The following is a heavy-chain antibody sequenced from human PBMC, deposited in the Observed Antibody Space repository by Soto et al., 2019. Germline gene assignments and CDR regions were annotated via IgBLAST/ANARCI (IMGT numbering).Heavy chain of an antibody. Sequence: EVQLLESGGGLVQPGGSLRLSCAASGFTFSSYAMSWVRQAPGKGLEWVSAISGSGGSTYYADSVKGRFTISRDNSKNTLYLQMNSLRAEDTAVYYCAKAGLLWFGELHYGMDVWGQGTTVTVSS. V-gene: IGHV3-23*01. CDR1: GFTFSSYA. CDR3: AKAGLLWFGELHYGMDV. D-gene: IGHD3-10*01. J-gene: IGHJ6*02. CDR2: ISGSGGST.